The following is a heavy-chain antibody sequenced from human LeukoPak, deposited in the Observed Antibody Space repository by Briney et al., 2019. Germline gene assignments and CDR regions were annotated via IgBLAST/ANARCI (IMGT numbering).Heavy chain of an antibody. CDR3: ARGEIARAAAGTEHFDY. Sequence: GGSLRLSCAASGFTFSSYAMHWVRQAPGKGLEWVAVISYDGSNKYYADSVKGRFTISRDNSKNTLYLQMNSLRAEDTAVYYCARGEIARAAAGTEHFDYWGQGTLVTVSS. D-gene: IGHD6-13*01. V-gene: IGHV3-30-3*01. CDR1: GFTFSSYA. J-gene: IGHJ4*02. CDR2: ISYDGSNK.